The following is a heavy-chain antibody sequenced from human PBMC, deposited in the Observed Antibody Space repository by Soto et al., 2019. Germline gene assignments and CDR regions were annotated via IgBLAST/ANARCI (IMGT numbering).Heavy chain of an antibody. J-gene: IGHJ4*02. CDR2: ISRTSSYI. Sequence: GGSLRLSCAASGFTFSTFAMNWVRQAPGKGLEWVSSISRTSSYIYYADSLRDRFTISRDNAKNSLYLQMNSLRAEDTAVYYCVRGTGIADYFDYWGQGALVTVSS. CDR3: VRGTGIADYFDY. CDR1: GFTFSTFA. V-gene: IGHV3-21*01. D-gene: IGHD1-1*01.